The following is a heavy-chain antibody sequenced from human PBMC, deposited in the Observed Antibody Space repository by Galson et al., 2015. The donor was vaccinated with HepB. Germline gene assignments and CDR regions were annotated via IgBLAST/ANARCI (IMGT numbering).Heavy chain of an antibody. V-gene: IGHV4-31*03. Sequence: TLSLTCTVSGGSVGTGGYHWTWIRQHPGEGLEWIGYIYYSGTTSYNPSLKSRVTISAATSKNQFSLKLTSVTAADTAVYYCARTDAFFFGTGSSPFDSWGQGTLVTVSS. CDR1: GGSVGTGGYH. J-gene: IGHJ4*02. D-gene: IGHD3-10*01. CDR3: ARTDAFFFGTGSSPFDS. CDR2: IYYSGTT.